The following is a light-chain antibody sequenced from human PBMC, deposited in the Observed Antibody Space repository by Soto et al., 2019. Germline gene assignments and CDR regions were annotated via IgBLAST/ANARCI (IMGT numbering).Light chain of an antibody. V-gene: IGLV2-23*03. J-gene: IGLJ3*02. CDR2: EGS. CDR1: SSDVGSYNL. CDR3: CSYAGSNTFGV. Sequence: QSVLTQPASVSGSPGQSITISCTGTSSDVGSYNLVSWYQQHPGKAPKLMIYEGSKRPSGVSNRFSGSKSGNTASLTISGLQAEDEADYYCCSYAGSNTFGVFGGGTKLTVL.